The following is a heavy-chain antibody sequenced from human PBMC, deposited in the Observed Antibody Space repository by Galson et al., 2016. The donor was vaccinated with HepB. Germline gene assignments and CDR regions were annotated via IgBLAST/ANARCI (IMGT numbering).Heavy chain of an antibody. J-gene: IGHJ6*02. D-gene: IGHD1-26*01. CDR1: GYTFSSYA. Sequence: SLRLSCAASGYTFSSYAMSWVRQAPGKGLEWVSGIGGSGGSAYYADSVKGRFTVSSDNARNTLYLTMNSLRADDTGVYYCAKRIIVESSGGMDVWGQGTTVTVSS. CDR2: IGGSGGSA. V-gene: IGHV3-23*01. CDR3: AKRIIVESSGGMDV.